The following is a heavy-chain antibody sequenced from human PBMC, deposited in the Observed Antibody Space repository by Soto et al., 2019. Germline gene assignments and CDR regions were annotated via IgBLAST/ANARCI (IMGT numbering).Heavy chain of an antibody. D-gene: IGHD3-3*01. CDR1: GFTFSSYA. J-gene: IGHJ6*02. V-gene: IGHV3-23*01. CDR3: AKPLRFLEEPHYYYDYGVDV. Sequence: EVQLLESGGGLVQPGGSLRLSCAASGFTFSSYAMSWVRQAPGKGLEWVSGISGSGGSTYYADSVKGRFTISRDNSKNKLYLQKNRLRAERKAVYYCAKPLRFLEEPHYYYDYGVDVWGQGTTVTVSS. CDR2: ISGSGGST.